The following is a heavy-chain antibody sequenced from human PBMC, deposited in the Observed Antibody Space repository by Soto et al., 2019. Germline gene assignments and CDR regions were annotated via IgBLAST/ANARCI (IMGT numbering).Heavy chain of an antibody. CDR3: ASAAVTGKAGRDF. CDR2: ISAYNGDT. J-gene: IGHJ4*02. V-gene: IGHV1-18*01. Sequence: ASVKVSCKASGYTFTNYDINWVRQAPGQGLEWMGWISAYNGDTNYAQRLQGRVTMTTDTSTSTAYMELSRLTSDDTAVYYCASAAVTGKAGRDFWGQGTQVTVSS. D-gene: IGHD6-19*01. CDR1: GYTFTNYD.